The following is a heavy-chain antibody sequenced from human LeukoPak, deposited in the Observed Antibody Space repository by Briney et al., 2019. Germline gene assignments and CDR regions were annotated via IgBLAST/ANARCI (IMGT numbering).Heavy chain of an antibody. V-gene: IGHV3-11*01. CDR3: ATNLIGAGEYFQQ. CDR2: ISSGGDIM. CDR1: GLRFSDYY. Sequence: GGSLRLSCAASGLRFSDYYVSWIRRAPGKGLQWVSYISSGGDIMHYADSVKGRFTSSRDNAKNSGYLEMNSLGAEDTAVYYCATNLIGAGEYFQQWGQGTLVTVSS. D-gene: IGHD2/OR15-2a*01. J-gene: IGHJ1*01.